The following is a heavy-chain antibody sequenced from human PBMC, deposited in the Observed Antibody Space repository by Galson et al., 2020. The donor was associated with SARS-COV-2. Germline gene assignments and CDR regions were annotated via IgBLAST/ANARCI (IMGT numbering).Heavy chain of an antibody. CDR2: IWYDGSRK. Sequence: GSLRLSCSASGFTFSNFGIHWVRQAPGKGLESVALIWYDGSRKYYADSVKGRFTISRDNAKNTVSLEMNSLRVDDTAIYFCARVNSAWNEAFDYWGQGTLVTVSS. V-gene: IGHV3-33*01. D-gene: IGHD1-1*01. CDR3: ARVNSAWNEAFDY. J-gene: IGHJ4*02. CDR1: GFTFSNFG.